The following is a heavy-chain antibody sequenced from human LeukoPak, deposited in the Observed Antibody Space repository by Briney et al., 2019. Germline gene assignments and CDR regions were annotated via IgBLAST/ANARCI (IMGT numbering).Heavy chain of an antibody. Sequence: GGSLRLSCAASGFTFSSHWMHWVRQAPGKGLVWVSRINSDGSTTNYADSVKGRFTISRDNAKNTLSLQMNSLRAEDTAVYYCASGGTGYSYDWGQGTLVTVSS. CDR2: INSDGSTT. J-gene: IGHJ4*02. CDR1: GFTFSSHW. CDR3: ASGGTGYSYD. D-gene: IGHD5-18*01. V-gene: IGHV3-74*01.